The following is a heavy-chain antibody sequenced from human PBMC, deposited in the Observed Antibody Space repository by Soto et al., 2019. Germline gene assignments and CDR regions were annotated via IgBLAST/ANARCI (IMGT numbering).Heavy chain of an antibody. D-gene: IGHD3-3*02. CDR1: GASFSNNIAA. V-gene: IGHV6-1*01. J-gene: IGHJ5*02. CDR2: TYYRSKWFN. CDR3: AREGSMADSIFHNWFDP. Sequence: SQPLSITCSISGASFSNNIAAWNCIRQSPSRGLEWLGRTYYRSKWFNNYALSVKGRITINPDTSKNQFSLQLNSVTPEDTAVYYCAREGSMADSIFHNWFDPWGQGTLVTVSS.